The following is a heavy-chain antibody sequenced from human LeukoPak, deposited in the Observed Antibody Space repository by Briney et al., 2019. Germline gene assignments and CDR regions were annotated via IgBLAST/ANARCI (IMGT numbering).Heavy chain of an antibody. V-gene: IGHV3-74*01. J-gene: IGHJ4*02. D-gene: IGHD3-9*01. CDR3: AKADYYDILTY. CDR2: INSDGSST. Sequence: GGSLRLSCAASGFTFSSYWMHWVRQAPGKGLVWVSRINSDGSSTSYADSVKGRFTISRDNSKNTLYLQMNSLRAEDTAVYYCAKADYYDILTYWGQGTLVTVSS. CDR1: GFTFSSYW.